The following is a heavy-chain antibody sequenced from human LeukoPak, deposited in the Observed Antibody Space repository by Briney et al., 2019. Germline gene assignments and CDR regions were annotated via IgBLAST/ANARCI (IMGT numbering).Heavy chain of an antibody. CDR2: IYYSGST. CDR1: GGSISSYY. V-gene: IGHV4-59*08. D-gene: IGHD4-17*01. Sequence: SETLSLTCTVSGGSISSYYWSWIRQPPGKGLEWIGYIYYSGSTNYNPSLKSRVTISVDTSKNQFSLKLSSVTAADTAVYYCARTTVTTFSNDYWGQGTLVTVSS. J-gene: IGHJ4*02. CDR3: ARTTVTTFSNDY.